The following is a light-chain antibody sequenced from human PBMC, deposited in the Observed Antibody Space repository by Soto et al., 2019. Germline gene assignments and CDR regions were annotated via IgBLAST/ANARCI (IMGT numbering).Light chain of an antibody. CDR1: QSVSSY. V-gene: IGKV3-20*01. CDR3: QYYGSSPTT. J-gene: IGKJ1*01. CDR2: GAS. Sequence: EIVLTQSPATLSLSPGERATLSCRASQSVSSYLAWYQQKPGQAPRLLIYGASSRATGIPDRFGGSGSGTDFTLTISRLEPEDFAVYYCQYYGSSPTTFGQGTKVDIK.